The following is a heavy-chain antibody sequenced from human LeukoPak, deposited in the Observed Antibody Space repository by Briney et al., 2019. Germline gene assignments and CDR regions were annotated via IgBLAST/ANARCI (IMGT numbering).Heavy chain of an antibody. J-gene: IGHJ4*02. V-gene: IGHV4-59*01. CDR1: GGSISGSY. D-gene: IGHD4-17*01. CDR3: ARGIESYGDYGY. CDR2: MYNSGST. Sequence: SEILSLTCTVSGGSISGSYWSWLRQPPGKGLEWIAYMYNSGSTNYNPSLKSRVTISIDTSKNQFSLKLSSLTAADTAIYYCARGIESYGDYGYWGQGILVTVSS.